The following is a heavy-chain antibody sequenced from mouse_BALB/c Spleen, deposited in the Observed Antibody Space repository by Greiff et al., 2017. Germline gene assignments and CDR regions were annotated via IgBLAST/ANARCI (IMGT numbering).Heavy chain of an antibody. V-gene: IGHV7-3*02. CDR3: ARDNYGNYYAMDY. Sequence: EVKLQESGGGLVQPGGSLRLSCATSGFTFTDYYMSWVRQPPGKALEWLGFIRNKANGYTTEYSASVKGRFTISRDNSQSILYLQMNTLRAEDSATYYCARDNYGNYYAMDYWGQGTSVTVSS. CDR1: GFTFTDYY. CDR2: IRNKANGYTT. J-gene: IGHJ4*01. D-gene: IGHD2-1*01.